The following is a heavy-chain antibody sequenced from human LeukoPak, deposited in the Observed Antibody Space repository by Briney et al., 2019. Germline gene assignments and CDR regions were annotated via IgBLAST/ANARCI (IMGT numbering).Heavy chain of an antibody. CDR1: GFTFSSYS. CDR2: ISSSSYI. Sequence: PGGSLRLSCAASGFTFSSYSMDWVRQAPGKGLEWVSSISSSSYIYYADSVKGRFTISRDNAKNSLYLQMNSLRAEDTAVYYCARDAPQGRDGYKRLDYWGQGTLVTVSS. J-gene: IGHJ4*02. D-gene: IGHD5-24*01. V-gene: IGHV3-21*01. CDR3: ARDAPQGRDGYKRLDY.